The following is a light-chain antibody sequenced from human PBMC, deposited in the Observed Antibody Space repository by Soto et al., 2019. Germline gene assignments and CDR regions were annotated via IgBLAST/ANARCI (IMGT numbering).Light chain of an antibody. V-gene: IGLV1-40*01. J-gene: IGLJ1*01. Sequence: QSVLTQPPSVSGAPGQRGTISCTGSSSNIGAGYDVHWYQLLPGTAPKVLIYNNNNRPSGVPDRFSGSKSGTSASLAITGLQAEDEADYYCQSYDSSLSGSYVFGPGTQLTVL. CDR3: QSYDSSLSGSYV. CDR2: NNN. CDR1: SSNIGAGYD.